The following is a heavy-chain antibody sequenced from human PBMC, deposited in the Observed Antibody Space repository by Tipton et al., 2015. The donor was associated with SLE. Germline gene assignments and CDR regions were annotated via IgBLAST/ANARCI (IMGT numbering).Heavy chain of an antibody. CDR1: GGSISSSSYY. Sequence: TLSLTCTVSGGSISSSSYYWGWIRQPPGKGLEWIGSIYYSGSTNYNPSLKSRVTISIDTSKNQFSLKLSSVTAADTAVYYCASLGSEYFQNWGQGTLVSVSS. CDR2: IYYSGST. CDR3: ASLGSEYFQN. J-gene: IGHJ1*01. D-gene: IGHD1-26*01. V-gene: IGHV4-39*01.